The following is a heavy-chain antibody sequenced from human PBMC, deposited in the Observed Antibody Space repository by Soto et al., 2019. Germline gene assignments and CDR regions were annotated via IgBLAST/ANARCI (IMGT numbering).Heavy chain of an antibody. CDR1: GFTFSSYG. J-gene: IGHJ6*03. D-gene: IGHD6-6*01. CDR3: ARGADSSSAGGHYYYMDV. CDR2: IWYDGSNK. V-gene: IGHV3-33*01. Sequence: GGSLRLSCAASGFTFSSYGMHWVRQAPGKGLEWVAVIWYDGSNKYYADSVKGRFTISRDNSKNTLYLQMNSLRAEDTAVYYCARGADSSSAGGHYYYMDVWGKGTTVTVSS.